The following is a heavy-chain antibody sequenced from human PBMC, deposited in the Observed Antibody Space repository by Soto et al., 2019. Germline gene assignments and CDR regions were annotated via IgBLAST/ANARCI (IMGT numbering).Heavy chain of an antibody. CDR2: IVVGSGNT. D-gene: IGHD5-18*01. CDR3: AVDGYSYGSNYYYYGMDV. Sequence: SVKVSCKASGFTFTSSAVQWVRQARGQRLEWIGWIVVGSGNTNYAQKFQERVTITRDMSTSTAYMELSSLRSEDTAVYYCAVDGYSYGSNYYYYGMDVWGQGTTVTVSS. J-gene: IGHJ6*02. V-gene: IGHV1-58*01. CDR1: GFTFTSSA.